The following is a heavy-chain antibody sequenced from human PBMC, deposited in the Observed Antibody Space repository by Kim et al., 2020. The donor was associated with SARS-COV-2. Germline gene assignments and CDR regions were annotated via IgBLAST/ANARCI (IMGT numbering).Heavy chain of an antibody. D-gene: IGHD4-17*01. CDR1: GFTFSSYG. J-gene: IGHJ4*02. CDR2: ISYDGSNK. Sequence: GGSLRLSCAASGFTFSSYGMHWVRQAPGKGLEWVAVISYDGSNKYYADSVKGRFTISRDNSKNTLYLQMNSLRAEDTAVYYCAKGPYGDYVYFDYWGQGT. CDR3: AKGPYGDYVYFDY. V-gene: IGHV3-30*18.